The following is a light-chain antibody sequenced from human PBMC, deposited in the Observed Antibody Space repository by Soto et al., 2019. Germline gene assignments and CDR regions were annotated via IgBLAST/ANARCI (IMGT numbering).Light chain of an antibody. CDR1: QSISSW. V-gene: IGKV1-5*01. J-gene: IGKJ1*01. Sequence: DIQMTQSPSTLSASVGDRVTITCRASQSISSWLAWYQQKPGKAPKLLIYDASSLESGVPSRFSGSGSETEFTLTISSLQPDDFATYYCQQYNNDPWTFGQGTKVEIK. CDR2: DAS. CDR3: QQYNNDPWT.